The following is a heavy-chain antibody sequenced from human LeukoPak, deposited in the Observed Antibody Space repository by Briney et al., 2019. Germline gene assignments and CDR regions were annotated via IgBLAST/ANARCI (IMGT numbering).Heavy chain of an antibody. CDR2: ISSSSTYK. CDR3: ARDQETDYGDVFDY. CDR1: GFTFSNYA. J-gene: IGHJ4*02. Sequence: GGSLRLSCAASGFTFSNYAMSWVRQAPGKGLEWVSSISSSSTYKDYADSVKGRFTISRDNAKNSLYLQMNSLRAEDTAVYYCARDQETDYGDVFDYWGQGTLVTVSS. D-gene: IGHD4-17*01. V-gene: IGHV3-21*01.